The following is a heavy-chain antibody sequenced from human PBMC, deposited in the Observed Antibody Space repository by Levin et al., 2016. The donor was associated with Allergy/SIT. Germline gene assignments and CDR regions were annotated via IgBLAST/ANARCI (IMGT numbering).Heavy chain of an antibody. CDR3: AKEAIAAALDY. D-gene: IGHD6-13*01. V-gene: IGHV3-23*01. J-gene: IGHJ4*02. CDR2: ISGSGGST. Sequence: WIRQPPGKGLEWVSAISGSGGSTYYADSVKGRFTISRDNSKNTLYLQMNSLRAEDTAVYYCAKEAIAAALDYWGQGTLVTVSS.